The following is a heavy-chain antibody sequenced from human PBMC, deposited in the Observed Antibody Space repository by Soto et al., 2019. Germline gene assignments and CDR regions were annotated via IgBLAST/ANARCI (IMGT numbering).Heavy chain of an antibody. V-gene: IGHV1-2*02. CDR3: ARKASAVLALDY. J-gene: IGHJ4*02. D-gene: IGHD6-19*01. CDR2: FNPNSGDT. CDR1: GYTFTAYS. Sequence: ASVKVSCKASGYTFTAYSMHWVRQAPGQGLEWIGWFNPNSGDTVYAEKFPGRVTLTRDTSISTAYMELSSLRSDDTALYYCARKASAVLALDYWGQGTLVTVSS.